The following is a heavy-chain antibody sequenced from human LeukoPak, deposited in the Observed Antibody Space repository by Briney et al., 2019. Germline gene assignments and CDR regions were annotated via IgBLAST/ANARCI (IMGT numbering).Heavy chain of an antibody. J-gene: IGHJ6*04. CDR2: ISAYNGNT. CDR1: GYTFTSYG. CDR3: ARDFYSSSRFTHTHLDV. V-gene: IGHV1-18*01. Sequence: ASVKVSCKASGYTFTSYGISWVRQAPGQGLEWMGWISAYNGNTNYAQKLQGRVTMTTDTSTSTAYMELRSLRSDDTAVYYCARDFYSSSRFTHTHLDVWGKGTTVTVSS. D-gene: IGHD6-13*01.